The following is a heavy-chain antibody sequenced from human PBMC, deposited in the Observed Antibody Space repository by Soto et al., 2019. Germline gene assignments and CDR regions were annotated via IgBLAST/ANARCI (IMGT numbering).Heavy chain of an antibody. Sequence: QVQLVQSGGEVKKPGASVKVSCKASGYTFTNYGISWVRQAPGQGLEWMGWINVYNGNTKYAQKVHGRVTMTTDTSTSTAYMELRSLRSDDTAVYYCARGVGSGSYCNQYNWFDPWGQGTLVTVSS. CDR2: INVYNGNT. V-gene: IGHV1-18*01. D-gene: IGHD3-10*01. CDR1: GYTFTNYG. J-gene: IGHJ5*02. CDR3: ARGVGSGSYCNQYNWFDP.